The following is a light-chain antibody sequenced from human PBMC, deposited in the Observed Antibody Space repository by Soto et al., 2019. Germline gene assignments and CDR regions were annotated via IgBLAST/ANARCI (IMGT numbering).Light chain of an antibody. CDR2: GGS. Sequence: EVVMPQSPATLSVSPGERATLSCRASQSVSSNLAWYQQKVGQAPRLVMYGGSVRATGVPTRFSGSGSGTVFTLTISSLQSEDFAVYFCQHYNNWPPQFTFGGGTKVDIK. V-gene: IGKV3-15*01. J-gene: IGKJ4*01. CDR1: QSVSSN. CDR3: QHYNNWPPQFT.